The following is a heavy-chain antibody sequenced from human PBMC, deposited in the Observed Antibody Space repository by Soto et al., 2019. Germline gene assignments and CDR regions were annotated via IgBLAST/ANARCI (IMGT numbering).Heavy chain of an antibody. D-gene: IGHD3-3*01. V-gene: IGHV4-34*10. CDR1: GGSFSGYY. Sequence: SETLSLTCAVYGGSFSGYYWSWIRQPPGKGLEWIGYIYNRGSTYYRPSLESRMHMSLDATRNHYSLRLTSVTAADTAVYFCARAPVGLDTISYFDYWGQGKLVTVSS. J-gene: IGHJ4*02. CDR3: ARAPVGLDTISYFDY. CDR2: IYNRGST.